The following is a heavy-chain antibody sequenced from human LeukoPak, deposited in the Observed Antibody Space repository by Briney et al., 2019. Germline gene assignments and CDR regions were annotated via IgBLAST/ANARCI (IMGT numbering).Heavy chain of an antibody. J-gene: IGHJ6*02. V-gene: IGHV3-74*01. CDR2: INNDASRT. D-gene: IGHD1-26*01. CDR1: GFTLSNYG. Sequence: GVSLRLSCAASGFTLSNYGMHWVRQAPGKGLVWVSHINNDASRTTYADSVRGRFTISRDNAKNTVSLQMNSLRAEDTAVYYCASDGAYAMAVWGQGTTVTVSS. CDR3: ASDGAYAMAV.